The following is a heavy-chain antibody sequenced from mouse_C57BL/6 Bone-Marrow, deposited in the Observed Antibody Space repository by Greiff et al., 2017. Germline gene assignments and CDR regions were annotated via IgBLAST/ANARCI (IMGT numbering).Heavy chain of an antibody. CDR3: TLYSNYLAWFAY. D-gene: IGHD2-5*01. Sequence: EVMLVESGEGLVKPGGSLKLSCAASGFTFSGYAMSWVRQTPEKRLEWVAYISSGGDYIYYADTVKGRFTIARDNARNTLYLQLSSLKSEDTAMYYCTLYSNYLAWFAYGGQGTLVTVSA. CDR1: GFTFSGYA. J-gene: IGHJ3*01. V-gene: IGHV5-9-1*02. CDR2: ISSGGDYI.